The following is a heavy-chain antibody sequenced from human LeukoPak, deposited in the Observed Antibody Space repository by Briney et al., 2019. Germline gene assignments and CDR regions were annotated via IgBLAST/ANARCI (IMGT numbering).Heavy chain of an antibody. V-gene: IGHV3-13*04. CDR2: IGTAGDT. J-gene: IGHJ3*02. D-gene: IGHD4-23*01. CDR1: GFTFSSYD. Sequence: GGSLRLSCAASGFTFSSYDMHWVRQATGKGLEWVSAIGTAGDTYYPGSVKGRFTICRENAKNSLYLQMNSLRAGDTAVYYCARDGGGNSGDAFDIWGQGTMVTVSS. CDR3: ARDGGGNSGDAFDI.